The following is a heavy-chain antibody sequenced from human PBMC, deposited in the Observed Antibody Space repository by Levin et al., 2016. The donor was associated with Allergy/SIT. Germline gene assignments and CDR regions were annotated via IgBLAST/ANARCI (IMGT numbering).Heavy chain of an antibody. V-gene: IGHV3-73*01. Sequence: GESLKISCAASGFTLSGSAMHWVRQASGKGLEWVGRIRSKANSYATAYAASVKGRFTISRDDSKNTAYLQMNSLKTEDTAVYYCTRRGAMVGFDPWGQGTLVTVSS. CDR1: GFTLSGSA. D-gene: IGHD5-18*01. CDR2: IRSKANSYAT. CDR3: TRRGAMVGFDP. J-gene: IGHJ5*02.